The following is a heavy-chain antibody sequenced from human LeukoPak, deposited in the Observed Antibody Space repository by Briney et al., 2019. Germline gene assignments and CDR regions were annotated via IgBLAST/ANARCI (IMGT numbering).Heavy chain of an antibody. CDR2: INPNSGNT. J-gene: IGHJ4*02. Sequence: GASVKVSCKASGYTFTGYYMHWVRQAPGQGLEWMGRINPNSGNTNYAQKLQGRVTMTTDTSTSTAYMELRSLRSDDTAVYYCARVAVAVDYWGQGTLVTVSS. CDR1: GYTFTGYY. CDR3: ARVAVAVDY. D-gene: IGHD6-19*01. V-gene: IGHV1-2*06.